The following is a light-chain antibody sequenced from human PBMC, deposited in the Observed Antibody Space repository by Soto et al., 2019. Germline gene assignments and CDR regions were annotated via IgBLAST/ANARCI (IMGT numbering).Light chain of an antibody. Sequence: EIVLTQFPATLSLSPGERATLSCRASQSVSTFLAWYQQKPGQAPRLVVYDASKRATGIPARFSGSGSGTDFTLTISSLEPEDFEVYYCQQRSSWRVTFGGGTKVEIK. J-gene: IGKJ4*01. CDR3: QQRSSWRVT. V-gene: IGKV3-11*01. CDR1: QSVSTF. CDR2: DAS.